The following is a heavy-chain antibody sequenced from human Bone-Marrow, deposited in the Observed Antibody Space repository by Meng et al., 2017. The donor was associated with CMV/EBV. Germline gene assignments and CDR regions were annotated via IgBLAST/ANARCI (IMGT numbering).Heavy chain of an antibody. J-gene: IGHJ4*02. CDR1: GFTFSDYY. D-gene: IGHD3-9*01. CDR3: TTGTPIFYDVLTGYHDFFDY. CDR2: ISSSGSTI. Sequence: GESLKISCAASGFTFSDYYMSWIRQAPGKGLEWVSYISSSGSTIYYADSVKGRFTISRDNAKNSLYLQMNSLRAEDTAVYYCTTGTPIFYDVLTGYHDFFDYWGQGTLVTVSS. V-gene: IGHV3-11*01.